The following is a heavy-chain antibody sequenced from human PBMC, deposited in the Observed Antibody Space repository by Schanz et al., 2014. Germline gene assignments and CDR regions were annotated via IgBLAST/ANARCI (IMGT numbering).Heavy chain of an antibody. CDR3: ARAPPLVRGIAGWFGP. CDR1: GFTFSDYY. D-gene: IGHD3-10*01. Sequence: QVQLVESGGGLVKPGGSLRLSCAASGFTFSDYYMSWIRQAPGKGLEWVSYISSDNNYAYYADSMRGRFTISRDNAKNSLYLQMNSLRADAPAVYYGARAPPLVRGIAGWFGPWGQGSLVTVSS. V-gene: IGHV3-11*05. CDR2: ISSDNNYA. J-gene: IGHJ5*02.